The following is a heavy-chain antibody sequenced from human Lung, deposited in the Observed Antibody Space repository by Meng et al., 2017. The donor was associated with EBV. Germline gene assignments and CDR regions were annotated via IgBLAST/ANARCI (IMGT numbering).Heavy chain of an antibody. D-gene: IGHD4-23*01. Sequence: QVQRVGPGGGVVQPGRSLRLSCVAAGFAFSDSGMHWVRQAPGKGLEWVAVIFYDGSMKYYGDSVRGRFTISRDNPKNTVYLQMNGLRTEDTALYYCAKGKPVDYWGRGTLVTVSS. J-gene: IGHJ4*02. CDR1: GFAFSDSG. V-gene: IGHV3-30*18. CDR3: AKGKPVDY. CDR2: IFYDGSMK.